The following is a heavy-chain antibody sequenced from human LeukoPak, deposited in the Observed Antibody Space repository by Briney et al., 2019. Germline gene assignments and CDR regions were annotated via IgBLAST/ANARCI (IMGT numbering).Heavy chain of an antibody. CDR3: ARDGVYGSGTYYYYFDY. CDR1: GFTFTTYS. J-gene: IGHJ4*02. CDR2: ISSSSTYI. D-gene: IGHD3-10*01. Sequence: GGSLRLSCAASGFTFTTYSMNWVRRAPGKGLEWVSSISSSSTYIYYADSVKGRFTISRDNAKNSLFLQMNSLRAEDTAVYYCARDGVYGSGTYYYYFDYWGQGTLVTVSS. V-gene: IGHV3-21*01.